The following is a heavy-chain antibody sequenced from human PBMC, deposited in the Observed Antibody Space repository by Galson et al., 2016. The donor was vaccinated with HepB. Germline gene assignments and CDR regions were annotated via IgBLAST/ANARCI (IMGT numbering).Heavy chain of an antibody. V-gene: IGHV4-39*01. CDR3: ARHRALSYFHDS. CDR1: GGAISSSSYS. J-gene: IGHJ5*01. D-gene: IGHD3-9*01. CDR2: VYYSGDT. Sequence: ETLSLTCTVSGGAISSSSYSWDWIRQPPGEGPVWIGSVYYSGDTYSNPSLKSRVSISVDTSKKQFSLKLNSVTAADTAVYYCARHRALSYFHDSWGQGILVTVAS.